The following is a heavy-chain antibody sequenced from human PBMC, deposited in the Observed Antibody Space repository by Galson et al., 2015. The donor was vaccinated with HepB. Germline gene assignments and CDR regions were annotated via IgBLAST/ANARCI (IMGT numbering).Heavy chain of an antibody. Sequence: SLRLSCAASGFTFSDYYISWIRQAPGQGLEWLSFITSSGGYTTSADSVKGRVTISRDNAKNSAYLQMSSLRAEDTALYYCARLAYNSGGYSIDYWYQGTLVTVSS. CDR3: ARLAYNSGGYSIDY. CDR2: ITSSGGYT. J-gene: IGHJ4*02. V-gene: IGHV3-11*06. CDR1: GFTFSDYY. D-gene: IGHD6-19*01.